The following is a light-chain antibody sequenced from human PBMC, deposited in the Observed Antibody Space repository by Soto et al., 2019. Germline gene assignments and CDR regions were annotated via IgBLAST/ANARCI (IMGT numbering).Light chain of an antibody. J-gene: IGKJ4*01. CDR2: GAS. CDR1: HNINSE. V-gene: IGKV3-15*01. Sequence: EIVMTQSPATVSVSPGERATLSCRASHNINSELAWYQQKPGQAPRLLISGASTRATGIPERFSGSGSGTEFTLTISSLQSEDFAVYYCHQYNNWPPVTFGGGTKVEIK. CDR3: HQYNNWPPVT.